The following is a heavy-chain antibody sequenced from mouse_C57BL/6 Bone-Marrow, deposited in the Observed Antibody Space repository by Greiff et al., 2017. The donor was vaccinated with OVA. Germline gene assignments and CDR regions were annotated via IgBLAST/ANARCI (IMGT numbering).Heavy chain of an antibody. CDR2: IHPSASDT. J-gene: IGHJ2*01. Sequence: VQLQLPGAELVKPGSSVKVSCKASGYTFTSYWMHWVQQRPGQGLELIGRIHPSASDTNYTQTFNFQATLTVYKASSTAYMQLSSLTAEDSAVYDCAIPGGYYSNYDGDWGQGTTRTVAS. CDR1: GYTFTSYW. V-gene: IGHV1-74*01. CDR3: AIPGGYYSNYDGD. D-gene: IGHD2-5*01.